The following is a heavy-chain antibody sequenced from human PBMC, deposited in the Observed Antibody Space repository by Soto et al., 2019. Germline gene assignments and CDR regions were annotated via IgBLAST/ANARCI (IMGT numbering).Heavy chain of an antibody. CDR2: TYYSGST. CDR3: ARVAVYYPFDP. D-gene: IGHD3-10*01. Sequence: QVQLQESGPGLVKPSETLSLTCTVSGGSVSSGSYYWSWIRQPPGKGLEWIGYTYYSGSTNYNPSLKRRVTISVDTSKNQCSLKLSSVTAADTAVYYCARVAVYYPFDPWGQGTLVTVSS. CDR1: GGSVSSGSYY. J-gene: IGHJ5*02. V-gene: IGHV4-61*01.